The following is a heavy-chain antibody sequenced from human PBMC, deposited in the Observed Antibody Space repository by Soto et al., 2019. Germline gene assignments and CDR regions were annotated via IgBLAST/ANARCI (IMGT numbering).Heavy chain of an antibody. CDR3: MLGSGWKDFDY. D-gene: IGHD3-22*01. Sequence: SVTLSHTCSVSGGSLSGSGYYWGWIRQPPGKGLEWIGNIYYSGSTYYNPSLKSRVTISVDTSKNQFSLKLSSVTAADTAVYYCMLGSGWKDFDYWGQGTLVTVSS. V-gene: IGHV4-39*01. J-gene: IGHJ4*02. CDR1: GGSLSGSGYY. CDR2: IYYSGST.